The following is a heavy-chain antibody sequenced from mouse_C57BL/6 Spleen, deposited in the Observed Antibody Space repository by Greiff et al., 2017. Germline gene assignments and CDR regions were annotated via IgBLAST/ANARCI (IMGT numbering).Heavy chain of an antibody. J-gene: IGHJ2*01. V-gene: IGHV1-69*01. CDR3: ARTGTLYYFDY. CDR2: IDPSDSYT. D-gene: IGHD4-1*01. CDR1: GYTFTSYW. Sequence: VQLQQSGAELVMPGASVKLSCKASGYTFTSYWMHWVKQRPGQGLEWIGEIDPSDSYTNYNQKFKGKSTLTVDKSSSTAYMQLSSLTSEDSAVYYCARTGTLYYFDYWGQGTTLTVSS.